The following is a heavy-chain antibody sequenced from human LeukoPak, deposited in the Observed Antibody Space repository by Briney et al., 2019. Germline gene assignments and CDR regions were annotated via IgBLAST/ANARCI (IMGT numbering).Heavy chain of an antibody. Sequence: GGSLRLSCTASGFTFGDYAMSWFRQAPGKGLEWVSIISGGGDNTYFADSVKGRFTISRDNSKNTLFLQMVSLRAEDTAVYYCAKFEGALLGNYYMAVWGKGTTVTVSS. J-gene: IGHJ6*03. V-gene: IGHV3-23*01. CDR3: AKFEGALLGNYYMAV. CDR2: ISGGGDNT. CDR1: GFTFGDYA.